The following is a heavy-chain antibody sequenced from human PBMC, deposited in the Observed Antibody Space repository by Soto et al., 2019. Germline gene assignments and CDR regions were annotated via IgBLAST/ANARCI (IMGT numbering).Heavy chain of an antibody. CDR3: ARARVYATGPLDF. CDR1: GFTFTGYT. V-gene: IGHV3-21*06. D-gene: IGHD6-13*01. CDR2: ISSSSDYI. J-gene: IGHJ4*02. Sequence: PGGSLRLSCAASGFTFTGYTMNWFRQAPGKGLEWVSSISSSSDYIYYADSMKGRVTISRDNAKNSLFLDMNSLTGEDTAVYYCARARVYATGPLDFWGQGTLVTVSS.